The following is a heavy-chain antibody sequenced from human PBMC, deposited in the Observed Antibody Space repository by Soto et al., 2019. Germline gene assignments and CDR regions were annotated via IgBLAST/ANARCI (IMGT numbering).Heavy chain of an antibody. CDR1: GFCFSIYS. CDR2: ISPAGSSI. CDR3: AKDRGRSGAFDI. J-gene: IGHJ3*02. Sequence: EGQLVELGGGLVKPGGSLRLSCAASGFCFSIYSYNWVRQAPGKGLEWLSYISPAGSSIYYADSLKGRFTISRDSARDSVYLQMNSLKDEDTAVYYCAKDRGRSGAFDIWGQGTTVTVSS. V-gene: IGHV3-48*02. D-gene: IGHD3-16*01.